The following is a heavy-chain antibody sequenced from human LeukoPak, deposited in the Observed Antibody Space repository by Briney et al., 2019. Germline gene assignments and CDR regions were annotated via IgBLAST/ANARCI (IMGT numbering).Heavy chain of an antibody. CDR1: GLTFSSYW. D-gene: IGHD4-23*01. CDR3: ARESTVDNWFDP. CDR2: IKQDGSEK. V-gene: IGHV3-7*01. J-gene: IGHJ5*02. Sequence: GGSLRLSCADSGLTFSSYWMSWVRQAPGKGLEWVANIKQDGSEKYYVDSVKGRFTISRDNAKNSLYLQMNSLRAEDTAVYYCARESTVDNWFDPWGQGTLVTVSS.